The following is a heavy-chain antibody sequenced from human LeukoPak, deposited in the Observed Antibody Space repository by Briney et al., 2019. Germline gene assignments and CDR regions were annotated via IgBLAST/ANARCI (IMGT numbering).Heavy chain of an antibody. CDR2: ISSSGSTI. CDR1: GFTFSDYY. D-gene: IGHD4-17*01. CDR3: ARDLAREFYYGDYETDAFDI. Sequence: GGSLRLSCAASGFTFSDYYMSWIRQAPGKGLEWVSYISSSGSTIYYADSVKGRFTISRDNAKNSLYLQMNSLRAEDTAVYFCARDLAREFYYGDYETDAFDIWGQGTMVTVSS. J-gene: IGHJ3*02. V-gene: IGHV3-11*04.